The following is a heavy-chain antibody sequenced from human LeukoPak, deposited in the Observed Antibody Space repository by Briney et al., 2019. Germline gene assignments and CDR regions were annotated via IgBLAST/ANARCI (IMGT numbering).Heavy chain of an antibody. CDR2: ISAYNGKT. Sequence: GASVTVSFKSSVYTFTIYGISWVRQAPGQGREGVGWISAYNGKTNYAQKLQGRVTMTTDTSTSTAYMELRSLRSDDTAVYYCARDQNGGSYYVPGAFDIWGQGTMVTVSS. CDR1: VYTFTIYG. V-gene: IGHV1-18*01. J-gene: IGHJ3*02. CDR3: ARDQNGGSYYVPGAFDI. D-gene: IGHD1-26*01.